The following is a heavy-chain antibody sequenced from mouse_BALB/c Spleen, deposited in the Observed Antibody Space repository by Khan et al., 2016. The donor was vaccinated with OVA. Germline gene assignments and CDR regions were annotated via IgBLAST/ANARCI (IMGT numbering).Heavy chain of an antibody. Sequence: EVELVESGGGLVKPGGSLKFSCAASGFTFSNYGMSWVRQTPEKRLEWVATISSGGSYTYYPDSVKGRFTISRANANNHLYLKMSSLKHEDTAMCAGARSPSYYGSNYFDYWGQGTALTVS. CDR3: ARSPSYYGSNYFDY. V-gene: IGHV5-9-3*01. J-gene: IGHJ2*01. CDR2: ISSGGSYT. CDR1: GFTFSNYG. D-gene: IGHD1-1*01.